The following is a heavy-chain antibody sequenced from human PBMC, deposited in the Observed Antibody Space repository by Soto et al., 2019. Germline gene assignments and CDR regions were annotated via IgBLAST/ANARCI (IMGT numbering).Heavy chain of an antibody. V-gene: IGHV1-18*01. Sequence: QVQLVQSGDEVRKPGSSVKVSCKASGYIFVNYGIAWVRQAPGQVLEWMGWISPYSGNTHYASKVQGRLTMTTDPPTRTAYMDLGSLTSGETAEYYCAMVDNYVTPTPQDVWGQGTRVTVSS. CDR3: AMVDNYVTPTPQDV. CDR1: GYIFVNYG. J-gene: IGHJ6*02. D-gene: IGHD3-16*01. CDR2: ISPYSGNT.